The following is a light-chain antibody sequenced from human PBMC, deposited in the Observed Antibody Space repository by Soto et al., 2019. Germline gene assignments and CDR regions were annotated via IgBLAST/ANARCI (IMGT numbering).Light chain of an antibody. Sequence: VLTQPPSASGSPGQSVTISCTGTSSDVGGYNYVSWYQQHPGKAPKLMIYEVTKRPSGVPDRFSGSKSGNTASLTVSGLQAEDEADYFCCSHAGDNTYVFGTGTKVTVL. CDR3: CSHAGDNTYV. J-gene: IGLJ1*01. V-gene: IGLV2-8*01. CDR2: EVT. CDR1: SSDVGGYNY.